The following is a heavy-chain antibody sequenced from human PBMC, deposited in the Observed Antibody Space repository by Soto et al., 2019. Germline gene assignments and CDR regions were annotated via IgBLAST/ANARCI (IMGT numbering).Heavy chain of an antibody. J-gene: IGHJ6*02. CDR1: GGSIISTTSY. Sequence: PSETLSLTCTVSGGSIISTTSYWAWIRQPPGKGLEWIDNIYFTGPTYYNPSLKSRVTMAVDTSKNQISLKLTSVSAADTARYSCAGYCSSSICPEDHYFALEVWGQGTTVTVSS. D-gene: IGHD2-2*01. V-gene: IGHV4-39*07. CDR2: IYFTGPT. CDR3: AGYCSSSICPEDHYFALEV.